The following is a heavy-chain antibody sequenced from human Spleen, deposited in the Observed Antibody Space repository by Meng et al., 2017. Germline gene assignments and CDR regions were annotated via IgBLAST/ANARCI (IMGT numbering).Heavy chain of an antibody. D-gene: IGHD6-25*01. CDR2: INPKSGDT. V-gene: IGHV1-2*06. CDR3: ARDEDISAAGKLFGDY. CDR1: GYTFTSYA. Sequence: QVQLVQAGFQLKKPGASVKVSCKASGYTFTSYAMNWVRQAPGQGLEWMGRINPKSGDTHYAQKFQARVTMTGDTSISTAYMELSGLRSDDTAMYYCARDEDISAAGKLFGDYWGQGTLVTVSS. J-gene: IGHJ4*02.